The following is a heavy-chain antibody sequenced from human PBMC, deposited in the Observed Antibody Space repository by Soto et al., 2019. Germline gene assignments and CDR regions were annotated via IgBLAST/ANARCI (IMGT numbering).Heavy chain of an antibody. Sequence: QVQLQQWGAGLLKPSETLSLTCAVYGGSFSGYYWSWIRQPPGKGLEWIGEINHSGSTNYNPSLKSRVTISVDTSKNQFSLTLSSVTAADTAVYYCATPQYSSGWYYFDYWGQGTLVTVSS. CDR1: GGSFSGYY. J-gene: IGHJ4*02. V-gene: IGHV4-34*01. D-gene: IGHD6-19*01. CDR3: ATPQYSSGWYYFDY. CDR2: INHSGST.